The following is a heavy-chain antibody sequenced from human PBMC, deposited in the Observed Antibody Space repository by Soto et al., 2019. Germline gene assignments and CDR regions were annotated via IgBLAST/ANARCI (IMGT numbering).Heavy chain of an antibody. CDR2: IYHTGTT. J-gene: IGHJ3*02. CDR1: GDSIIGIYH. V-gene: IGHV4-38-2*01. Sequence: SETLSLTCAVSGDSIIGIYHWAWIRQSPGRGLEWIASIYHTGTTYYTPSLESRVTISVDRSKNQFSLKLSSVTAADTAVYYCARGRVPAFVLGPMDAFDIWGQGTMVTVSS. CDR3: ARGRVPAFVLGPMDAFDI. D-gene: IGHD2-2*01.